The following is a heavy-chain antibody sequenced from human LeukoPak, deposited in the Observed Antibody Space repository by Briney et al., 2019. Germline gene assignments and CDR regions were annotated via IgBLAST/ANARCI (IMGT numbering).Heavy chain of an antibody. J-gene: IGHJ4*02. CDR3: ARGRATTLDY. V-gene: IGHV3-30-3*01. D-gene: IGHD5-12*01. Sequence: GRSLRLSCAASGFTFSSYAMHWVRQAPGKGLEWVAVISYDGSNKYYADSVKGRFTVSRDNSKNTLYLQMNSLRAEDTAVYYCARGRATTLDYWGQGTLVTVSS. CDR1: GFTFSSYA. CDR2: ISYDGSNK.